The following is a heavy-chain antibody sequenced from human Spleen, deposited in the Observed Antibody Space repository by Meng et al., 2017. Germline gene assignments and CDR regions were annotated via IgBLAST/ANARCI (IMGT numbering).Heavy chain of an antibody. CDR1: GYTFSNYA. D-gene: IGHD5-24*01. CDR2: INTDNGHT. J-gene: IGHJ4*02. V-gene: IGHV1-3*04. CDR3: ARSWITEMANFDS. Sequence: QVQFVQAGAGVKKPGASVKGSCKASGYTFSNYAMHWVRQAPGQRPEWMGWINTDNGHTRYSQRFQARLTILRDTSESTAYMELSSLRSEDTAVYYCARSWITEMANFDSWGQGTLVTVSS.